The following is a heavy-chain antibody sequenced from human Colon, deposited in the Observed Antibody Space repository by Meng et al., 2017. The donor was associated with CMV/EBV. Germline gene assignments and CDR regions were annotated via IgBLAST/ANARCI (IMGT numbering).Heavy chain of an antibody. J-gene: IGHJ3*01. V-gene: IGHV1-2*02. CDR1: GYSFTGQY. CDR2: INPASGDT. D-gene: IGHD3-16*01. Sequence: ASVKVSCKASGYSFTGQYMHWVRQAPGQGLEWMGWINPASGDTNYAETFQDRVTMTRDTSISTAYMELSGLSSDDTAVYYCARVGGPGESGRNFDAFHLWGQETRVTVS. CDR3: ARVGGPGESGRNFDAFHL.